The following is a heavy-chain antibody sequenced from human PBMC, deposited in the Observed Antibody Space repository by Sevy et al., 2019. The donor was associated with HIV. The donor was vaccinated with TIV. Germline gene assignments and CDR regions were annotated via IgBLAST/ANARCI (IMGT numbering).Heavy chain of an antibody. CDR2: VSSDGSEI. J-gene: IGHJ4*02. CDR3: ASDQLGGIDY. V-gene: IGHV3-30-3*01. Sequence: GGSLRLSCAVSGFTFSTYAMHWVRQAPGKGLECVAIVSSDGSEINYADSVKGRFTISRDNSRNTLYLQMNSLRTEDTALYNCASDQLGGIDYWGQGTLVTVSS. D-gene: IGHD7-27*01. CDR1: GFTFSTYA.